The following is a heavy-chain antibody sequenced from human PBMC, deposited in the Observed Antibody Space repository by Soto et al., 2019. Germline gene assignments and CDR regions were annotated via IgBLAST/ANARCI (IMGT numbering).Heavy chain of an antibody. CDR3: ARGIVVVVAAYPFDY. V-gene: IGHV1-3*05. J-gene: IGHJ4*02. D-gene: IGHD2-15*01. CDR1: GYTFTSYA. Sequence: QVQLVQSGAEEKKPGASVKVSCKASGYTFTSYAMHWVRQAPGQRLEWMGWINAGNGNTKYSQKFQGRVTITRDTSASTAYMELSSLRSEDTAVYYCARGIVVVVAAYPFDYWGQGTLVTVSS. CDR2: INAGNGNT.